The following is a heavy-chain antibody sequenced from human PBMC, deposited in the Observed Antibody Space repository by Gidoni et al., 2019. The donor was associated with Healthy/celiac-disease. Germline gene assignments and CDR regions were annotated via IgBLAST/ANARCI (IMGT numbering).Heavy chain of an antibody. CDR3: ARVYTDGFDY. CDR1: VFTFSSYS. D-gene: IGHD1-20*01. V-gene: IGHV3-21*01. CDR2: ISSSSSYI. J-gene: IGHJ4*02. Sequence: EVQLVESGGGLVKPGGSLSLSCAAYVFTFSSYSMNWVRQAPGKGLEWVSSISSSSSYIYYADSVKGRFTISRDNAKNSLYLQMNSLRAEDTAVYYCARVYTDGFDYWGQGTLVTVSS.